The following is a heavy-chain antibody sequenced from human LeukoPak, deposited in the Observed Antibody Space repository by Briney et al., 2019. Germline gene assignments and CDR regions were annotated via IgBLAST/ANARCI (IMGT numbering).Heavy chain of an antibody. CDR2: IYISGST. CDR3: ARETLNYDFWSGPTKFDN. Sequence: SETLSLTCAVSDVSFTNYYWNWIRQPAGKGLEWIGRIYISGSTDYNPSLKSRVTMSVDTSKNQFSMKLSSVTAADTAVYYCARETLNYDFWSGPTKFDNWGQGTLVTVSS. J-gene: IGHJ4*02. V-gene: IGHV4-4*07. CDR1: DVSFTNYY. D-gene: IGHD3-3*01.